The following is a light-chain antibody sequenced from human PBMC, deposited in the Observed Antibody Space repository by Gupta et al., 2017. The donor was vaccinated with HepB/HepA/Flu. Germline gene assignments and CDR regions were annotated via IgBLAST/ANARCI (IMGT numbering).Light chain of an antibody. V-gene: IGKV3-20*01. CDR3: HQSGTSPRT. Sequence: QSPRLLIYGASSRATGIPDRFTGSGSGTDFTLTISRLDAEDFAMYFCHQSGTSPRTFGRGTKLEVK. J-gene: IGKJ1*01. CDR2: GAS.